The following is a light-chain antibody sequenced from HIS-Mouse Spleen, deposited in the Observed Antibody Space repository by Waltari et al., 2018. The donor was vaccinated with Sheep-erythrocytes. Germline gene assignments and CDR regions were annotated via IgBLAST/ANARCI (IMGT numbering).Light chain of an antibody. V-gene: IGLV2-11*01. CDR2: DVS. CDR3: CSYAGSYTFWV. Sequence: QSALTQPRSVSGSPGQSVTISCTGTSSDVGGSTYCPWYQQHPGKAPKLMIYDVSKRPSGVPDRFSGSKSGNTASLTISGLQAEDEADYYCCSYAGSYTFWVFGGGTKLTVL. CDR1: SSDVGGSTY. J-gene: IGLJ3*02.